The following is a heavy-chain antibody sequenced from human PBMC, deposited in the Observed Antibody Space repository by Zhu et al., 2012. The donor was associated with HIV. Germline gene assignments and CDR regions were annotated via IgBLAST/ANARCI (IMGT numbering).Heavy chain of an antibody. CDR3: ARLLVPAAISSVSFDY. J-gene: IGHJ4*01. CDR2: IYYSGST. D-gene: IGHD2-2*02. V-gene: IGHV4-59*11. Sequence: QVQLQESGPGLVKPSETLSLTCTVSGGSISSHYWSWIRQPPGKRLEWIGYIYYSGSTNYNPSLKSRLTISVDTSKNQFSLKLTSVTAADTAVYYCARLLVPAAISSVSFDYWAKDPGHRLL. CDR1: GGSISSHY.